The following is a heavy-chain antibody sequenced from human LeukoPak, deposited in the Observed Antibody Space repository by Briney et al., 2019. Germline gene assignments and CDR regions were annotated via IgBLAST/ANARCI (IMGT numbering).Heavy chain of an antibody. V-gene: IGHV3-30*04. CDR3: ASPSGSYSY. CDR2: ISYDGSNK. D-gene: IGHD1-26*01. Sequence: GGSLRLSCAASGFTFSSYAMHWVRQAPGKGLEWVAVISYDGSNKYYADSVKGRFTISRDNSKNTLYLQMNSLRAEDTAVYYCASPSGSYSYWGQGTLFTVSS. J-gene: IGHJ4*02. CDR1: GFTFSSYA.